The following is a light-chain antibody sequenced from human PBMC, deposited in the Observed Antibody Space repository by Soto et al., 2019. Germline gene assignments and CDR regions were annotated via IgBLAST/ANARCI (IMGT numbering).Light chain of an antibody. J-gene: IGLJ2*01. V-gene: IGLV1-44*01. Sequence: QSVLTQAPSASGTPGQGVTISCSGSNSNIGSHTVNWYQQLPGTAPKLLIYSNNQRPSGVPDRFSGSGSGTSASLAISGLQSEDEAVYYCASWDDRLGAVIFGGGTKVTVL. CDR2: SNN. CDR3: ASWDDRLGAVI. CDR1: NSNIGSHT.